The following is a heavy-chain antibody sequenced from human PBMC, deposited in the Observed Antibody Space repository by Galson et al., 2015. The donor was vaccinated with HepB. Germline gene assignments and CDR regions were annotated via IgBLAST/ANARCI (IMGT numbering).Heavy chain of an antibody. J-gene: IGHJ4*02. Sequence: SLRLSCAASGFTFSSYAMHWVRQAPGKGLEWVAFISYDGSNKYYADSVKGRFTISRDNSKNTLYLQMNSLRAEDTAVYYCARDMASPYSSGWYGEFDYWGQGTLVTVSS. CDR1: GFTFSSYA. CDR3: ARDMASPYSSGWYGEFDY. CDR2: ISYDGSNK. D-gene: IGHD6-19*01. V-gene: IGHV3-30-3*01.